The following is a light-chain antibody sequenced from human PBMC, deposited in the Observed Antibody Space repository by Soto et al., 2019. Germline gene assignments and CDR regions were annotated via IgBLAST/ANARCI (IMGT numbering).Light chain of an antibody. CDR1: QSVSNNY. J-gene: IGKJ4*01. Sequence: EIVLTQSPGTLSLSPGERATLSCRASQSVSNNYLAWYQQKPGQAPRLLIYGASNRATGIPDRFSGSGSGTDVTLTISSLEPEDFAVYYCQHHSNWLRTFGGGTKVEIE. CDR2: GAS. CDR3: QHHSNWLRT. V-gene: IGKV3D-20*02.